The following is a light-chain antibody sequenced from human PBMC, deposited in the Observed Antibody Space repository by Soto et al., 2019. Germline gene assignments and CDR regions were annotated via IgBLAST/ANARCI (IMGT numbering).Light chain of an antibody. CDR3: LQHNNYPPIT. CDR2: AAS. CDR1: QGIRND. J-gene: IGKJ5*01. V-gene: IGKV1-17*01. Sequence: DIQMTQSPSSLSASVGDRVTITCRASQGIRNDLAWYQQKPGKAPKRLIYAASSLQSGVPSRFSGSGSGTEFTLAISSLQPEDFATYYCLQHNNYPPITLGQGTRLEIK.